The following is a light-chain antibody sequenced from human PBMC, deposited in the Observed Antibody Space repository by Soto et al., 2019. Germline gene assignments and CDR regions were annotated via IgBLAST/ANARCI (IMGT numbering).Light chain of an antibody. J-gene: IGLJ2*01. V-gene: IGLV2-23*01. CDR2: EDD. CDR1: SSDGGSYRL. Sequence: QSALTQPASVSASPGEPITISCTGTSSDGGSYRLVSWYQQHPGKAPKLIIYEDDERPSGVSNRFSGSKSGNTASLTISGLQAEDEADYYCSSYAGRSTFVVFGGGPKLTVL. CDR3: SSYAGRSTFVV.